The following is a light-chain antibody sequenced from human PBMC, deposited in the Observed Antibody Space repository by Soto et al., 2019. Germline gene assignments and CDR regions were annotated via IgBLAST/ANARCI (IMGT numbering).Light chain of an antibody. J-gene: IGKJ4*01. CDR2: DAS. V-gene: IGKV3-15*01. CDR1: QSVSSN. Sequence: PGERATVSCRASQSVSSNLAWYQQKPGQAPRLVIYDASTRTTGIPARFSGSGSGTEFILSISSLQSEDFAVYYCQQYSDWPLTFGGGTKV. CDR3: QQYSDWPLT.